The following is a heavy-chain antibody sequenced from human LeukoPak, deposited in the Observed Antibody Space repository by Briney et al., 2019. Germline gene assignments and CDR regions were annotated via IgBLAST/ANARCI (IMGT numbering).Heavy chain of an antibody. J-gene: IGHJ6*02. CDR2: IYSGGST. CDR1: GFTVSSNY. D-gene: IGHD6-19*01. CDR3: AKFLDSSGWYYYYYGMDV. Sequence: PGGSLRLSCAASGFTVSSNYMSWVRQAPGKGLEWVSVIYSGGSTYYADSVKGRFTISRDNSKNTLYLQMNSLRAEDTAVYYCAKFLDSSGWYYYYYGMDVWGQGTTVTVSS. V-gene: IGHV3-53*01.